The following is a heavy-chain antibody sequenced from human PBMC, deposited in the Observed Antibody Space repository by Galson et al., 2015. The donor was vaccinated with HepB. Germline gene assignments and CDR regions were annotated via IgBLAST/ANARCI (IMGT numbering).Heavy chain of an antibody. D-gene: IGHD3-3*01. CDR3: ARDCRGGYYDFWSGYWDNWFDP. CDR1: GGSISSGGYY. V-gene: IGHV4-31*03. J-gene: IGHJ5*02. Sequence: TLSLTCTVSGGSISSGGYYWSWIRQHPGKGLEWIGYIYYSGSTYYNPSLKSRVTISVDTSKNQFSLKLSSVTAADTAVYYCARDCRGGYYDFWSGYWDNWFDPWCQGTLVTVSS. CDR2: IYYSGST.